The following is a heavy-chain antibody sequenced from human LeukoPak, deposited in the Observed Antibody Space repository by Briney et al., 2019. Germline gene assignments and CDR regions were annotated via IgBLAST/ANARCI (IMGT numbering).Heavy chain of an antibody. D-gene: IGHD3-3*01. CDR1: GYTFTGYY. CDR3: ARVRYTVLRPDY. Sequence: ASVKVSCKASGYTFTGYYMHWVRQAPGQGLEWMGWINPNSGGTNYAQKFQGRVTMARDTSISTAYMELSRLSSDDTAVYYCARVRYTVLRPDYWGQGTLVTVSS. V-gene: IGHV1-2*02. CDR2: INPNSGGT. J-gene: IGHJ4*02.